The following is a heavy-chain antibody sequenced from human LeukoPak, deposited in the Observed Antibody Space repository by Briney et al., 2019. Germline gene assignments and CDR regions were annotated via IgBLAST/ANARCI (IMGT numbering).Heavy chain of an antibody. Sequence: PSETLSLTCAVSGYSISSSYYWGWIRQPPGKGLEWIGSIYHSGSTYYNPSLKSRVTISVDTSKNQFSLKLSSVTAADTAVYYCYCGQPYFDYWGQGTLVTVSS. J-gene: IGHJ4*02. V-gene: IGHV4-38-2*01. D-gene: IGHD2-21*01. CDR1: GYSISSSYY. CDR2: IYHSGST. CDR3: YCGQPYFDY.